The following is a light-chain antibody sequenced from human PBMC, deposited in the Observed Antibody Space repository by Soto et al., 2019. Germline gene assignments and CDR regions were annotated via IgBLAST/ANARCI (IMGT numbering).Light chain of an antibody. CDR1: QSISSY. V-gene: IGKV1-39*01. Sequence: DIQMTQSPSSLSASVGDRVTITCRASQSISSYLNWYQQKPGKAPKLLIYFASSLQSGVPSRFSGSGSGTDFTLTISSLQPEDFVTYYCQHSYSSPPYTFGQGTKLEIK. CDR3: QHSYSSPPYT. J-gene: IGKJ2*01. CDR2: FAS.